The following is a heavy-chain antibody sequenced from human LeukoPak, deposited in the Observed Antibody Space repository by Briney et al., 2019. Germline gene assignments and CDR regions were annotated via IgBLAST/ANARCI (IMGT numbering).Heavy chain of an antibody. J-gene: IGHJ4*02. D-gene: IGHD2-2*02. CDR2: IRYDGSNK. CDR3: ASTGGYCSSTSCYTFDY. Sequence: GGSLRLSCAASEFSFSDSGMHWVRQAPGKGLEWVAFIRYDGSNKYYADSVKGRFTISRDNSKNTLYLQMNSLRAEDTAVYYCASTGGYCSSTSCYTFDYWGQGTLVTVSS. CDR1: EFSFSDSG. V-gene: IGHV3-30*02.